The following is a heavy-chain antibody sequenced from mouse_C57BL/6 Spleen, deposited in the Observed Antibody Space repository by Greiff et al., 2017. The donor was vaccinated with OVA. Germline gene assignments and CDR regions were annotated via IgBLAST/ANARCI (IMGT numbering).Heavy chain of an antibody. J-gene: IGHJ2*01. Sequence: EVKLQQSVAELVRPGASVKLSCTASGFNIKNTYMHWVKQRPEQGLEWIGRIDPANGNTKYAPKFQGKATITADTSSNTAYLQLSSLTSDDTSIYVCASSVNWDEGGFDCWGQGTTLTVSS. CDR3: ASSVNWDEGGFDC. CDR2: IDPANGNT. D-gene: IGHD4-1*01. V-gene: IGHV14-3*01. CDR1: GFNIKNTY.